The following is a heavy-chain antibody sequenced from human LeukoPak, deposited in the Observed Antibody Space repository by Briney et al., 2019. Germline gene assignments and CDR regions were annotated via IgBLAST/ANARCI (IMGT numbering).Heavy chain of an antibody. V-gene: IGHV4-30-4*01. Sequence: SETLSLTCTVSGGSISSGDYYWSWIRQSPGKGLEWIGYIYYSGTTYYNPSLRSRVTMSVDTSKNQFSLKLSSVTAADTAVYYCARKYCSRGSCYSPMGFDPWGQGTLVSVSS. CDR3: ARKYCSRGSCYSPMGFDP. J-gene: IGHJ5*02. CDR2: IYYSGTT. CDR1: GGSISSGDYY. D-gene: IGHD2-15*01.